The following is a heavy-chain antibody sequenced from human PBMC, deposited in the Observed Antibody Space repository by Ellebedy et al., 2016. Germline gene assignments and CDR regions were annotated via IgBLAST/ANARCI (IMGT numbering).Heavy chain of an antibody. CDR1: GFTFSSYA. V-gene: IGHV3-23*01. CDR3: AKLGGDFWSGRRHYFDY. J-gene: IGHJ4*02. CDR2: ISGSGGST. Sequence: GESLKISXAASGFTFSSYAMSWVRQAPGKGLEWVSAISGSGGSTYYADSVKGRFTISRDNSKNTLYLQMNSLRAEDTAVYYCAKLGGDFWSGRRHYFDYWGQGTLVTVSS. D-gene: IGHD3-3*01.